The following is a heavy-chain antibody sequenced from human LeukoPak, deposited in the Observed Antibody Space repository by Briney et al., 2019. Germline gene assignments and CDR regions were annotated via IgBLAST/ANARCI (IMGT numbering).Heavy chain of an antibody. CDR2: IYYSGST. J-gene: IGHJ5*02. CDR1: GGSISSYY. CDR3: ARAGYEGDWFDP. Sequence: SETLSLTCTVSGGSISSYYWSWIRQPPGKGLEWIGYIYYSGSTNYNPSLKSRVTISVDTSKNQFSLKLSSVTAADTAVYYCARAGYEGDWFDPWGQGTLVTVSS. V-gene: IGHV4-59*01. D-gene: IGHD2-2*01.